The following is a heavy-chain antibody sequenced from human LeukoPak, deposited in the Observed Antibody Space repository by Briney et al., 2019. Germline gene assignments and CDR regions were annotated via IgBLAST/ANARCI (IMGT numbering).Heavy chain of an antibody. CDR2: ISHDGAAV. V-gene: IGHV3-30*03. CDR1: GFTIANHG. CDR3: ARSSYSSSSSV. D-gene: IGHD6-6*01. Sequence: PGGSLRLSCAVSGFTIANHGMHWVRQAPGKGLEWVAMISHDGAAVYYGDSVKGRLTISRDNAKNSLYLQINSLRAEDTAVYYCARSSYSSSSSVWGQGTMVTVSS. J-gene: IGHJ3*01.